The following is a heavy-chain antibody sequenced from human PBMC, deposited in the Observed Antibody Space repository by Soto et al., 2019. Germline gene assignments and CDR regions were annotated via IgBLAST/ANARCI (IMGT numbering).Heavy chain of an antibody. Sequence: EVQLVESGGGLVQPGRSLRLSCAASGFTFDDYAMHWVRQAPGKGLEWVSGISWNSGSIDYADSVKGRFTISRDNAKNSLYLQMNSLRAEDTALYYCAKDKSYYYYGRDVWGQGTTVTVSS. CDR2: ISWNSGSI. CDR1: GFTFDDYA. V-gene: IGHV3-9*01. CDR3: AKDKSYYYYGRDV. J-gene: IGHJ6*02.